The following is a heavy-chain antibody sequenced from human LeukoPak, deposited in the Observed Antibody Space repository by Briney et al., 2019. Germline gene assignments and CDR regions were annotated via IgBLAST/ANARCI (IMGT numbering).Heavy chain of an antibody. V-gene: IGHV3-7*01. CDR3: ARSTSSSWYSVSDAFDI. J-gene: IGHJ3*02. CDR1: GFTFSSYW. D-gene: IGHD6-13*01. CDR2: IKQDGSEK. Sequence: PGGSLRLSCAASGFTFSSYWMSWVLQAPGKGLEWVANIKQDGSEKYYVDSVKGRFTISRDNAKNSLYLQMNSLRAEDTAVYYCARSTSSSWYSVSDAFDIWGQGTMVTVSS.